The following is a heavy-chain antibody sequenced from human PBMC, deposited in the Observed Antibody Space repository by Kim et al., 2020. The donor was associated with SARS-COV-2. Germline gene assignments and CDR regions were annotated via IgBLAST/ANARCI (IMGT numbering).Heavy chain of an antibody. CDR3: ARASFLVPAASRDAFDI. J-gene: IGHJ3*02. Sequence: GGSLRLSCAASGFTFSSYWMSWVRQAPGKGLEWVANIKQDGSEKYYVDSVKGRFTISRDNAKNSLYLQMNSLRAEDTAVYYCARASFLVPAASRDAFDIWGQGTMVTVSS. V-gene: IGHV3-7*03. CDR2: IKQDGSEK. CDR1: GFTFSSYW. D-gene: IGHD2-2*01.